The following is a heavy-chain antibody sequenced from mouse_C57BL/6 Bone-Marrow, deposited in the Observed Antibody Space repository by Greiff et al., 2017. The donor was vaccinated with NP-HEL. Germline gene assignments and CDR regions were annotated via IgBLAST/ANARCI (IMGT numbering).Heavy chain of an antibody. CDR3: ARSRYYGSSYFWYFDV. CDR1: GYAFTNYL. Sequence: QVHVKQSGAELVRPGTSVKVSCKASGYAFTNYLIEWVKQRPGQGLEWIGVINPGSGGTNYNEKFKGKATLTADKSSSTAYMQLSSLTSEDSAVYFCARSRYYGSSYFWYFDVWGTGTTVTVSS. J-gene: IGHJ1*03. CDR2: INPGSGGT. V-gene: IGHV1-54*01. D-gene: IGHD1-1*01.